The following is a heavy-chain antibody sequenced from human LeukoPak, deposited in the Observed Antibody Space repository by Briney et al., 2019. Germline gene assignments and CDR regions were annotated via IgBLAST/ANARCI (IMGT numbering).Heavy chain of an antibody. CDR2: IIPMFGTA. Sequence: SVKVSCKASGGTFSSYAISWVRQAPGQGLEWMGGIIPMFGTANYAQKFQGRVTITADESTSTAYMELSSLRSDDTAVYYCATTPGKIWFGELSRWGQGTLVTVSS. CDR3: ATTPGKIWFGELSR. CDR1: GGTFSSYA. J-gene: IGHJ4*02. D-gene: IGHD3-10*01. V-gene: IGHV1-69*13.